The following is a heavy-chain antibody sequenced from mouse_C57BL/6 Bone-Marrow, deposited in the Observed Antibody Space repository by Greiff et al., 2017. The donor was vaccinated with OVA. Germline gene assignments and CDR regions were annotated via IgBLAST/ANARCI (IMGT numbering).Heavy chain of an antibody. CDR2: ISSGGSYT. V-gene: IGHV5-6*01. Sequence: EVHLVESGGDLVKPGGSLKLSCAASGFTFSSYGMSWVRQTPDKRLEWVATISSGGSYTYYPASVKGRFTISRDNAKNTLYLQMSSLKSEDTAMYYCARHGDYGSFFDYWGQGTTLTVSS. CDR3: ARHGDYGSFFDY. CDR1: GFTFSSYG. D-gene: IGHD1-1*01. J-gene: IGHJ2*01.